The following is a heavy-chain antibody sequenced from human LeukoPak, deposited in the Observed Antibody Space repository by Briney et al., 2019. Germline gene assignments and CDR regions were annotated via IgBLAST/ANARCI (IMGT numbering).Heavy chain of an antibody. CDR3: ARHLLGDYGALDI. Sequence: GGSLRLSCAASGFTFSRYWMHWVRQTPGKGLVWVSRIHTDGSVTIYADSVKGRFTISRDNAKNTLYLQMNSLRAEDTAVYCCARHLLGDYGALDIWGQGAMVTISS. V-gene: IGHV3-74*01. CDR2: IHTDGSVT. J-gene: IGHJ3*02. CDR1: GFTFSRYW. D-gene: IGHD4-17*01.